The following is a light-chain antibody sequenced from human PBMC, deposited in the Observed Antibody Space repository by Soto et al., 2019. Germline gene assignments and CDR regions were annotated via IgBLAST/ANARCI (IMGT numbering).Light chain of an antibody. CDR1: QSVSNN. CDR2: GAS. J-gene: IGKJ1*01. V-gene: IGKV3-15*01. CDR3: QHYDNWPPWT. Sequence: EIVVTQSPGTLSLSPGERATLSFRASQSVSNNLAWYQQKPGQAPRLLIYGASTRANDIPARFSGSGSGTEFTLTIRSLQSEDIAVYYCQHYDNWPPWTFGQGTKVDIK.